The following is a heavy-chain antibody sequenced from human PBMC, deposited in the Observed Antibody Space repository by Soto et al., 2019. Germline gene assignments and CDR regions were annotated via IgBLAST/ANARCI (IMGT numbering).Heavy chain of an antibody. CDR3: TTDHYADYGGNYYYYGMDV. J-gene: IGHJ6*02. CDR1: GFTFSNAW. D-gene: IGHD4-17*01. Sequence: GGSLRLSCAASGFTFSNAWMSWARQAPGKGLEWVGRIKSKTDGGTTDYAAPVKGRFTISRDDSKNTLYLQMNSLKTEDTAVYYCTTDHYADYGGNYYYYGMDVWGQGTTVTVSS. V-gene: IGHV3-15*01. CDR2: IKSKTDGGTT.